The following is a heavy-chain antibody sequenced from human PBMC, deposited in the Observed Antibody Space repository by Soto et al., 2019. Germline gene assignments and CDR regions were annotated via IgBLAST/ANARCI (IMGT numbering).Heavy chain of an antibody. Sequence: GASVKVSCKASGYTFTSCAMHWVRQAPGQRLEWMGWINAGNGNTKYSQKFQGRVTITRDTSASTAYMELSSLRSEDTAVYYCARXYLDSTEDILGHDAFDIWGQGTMVTVSS. V-gene: IGHV1-3*01. CDR1: GYTFTSCA. D-gene: IGHD5-12*01. J-gene: IGHJ3*02. CDR2: INAGNGNT. CDR3: ARXYLDSTEDILGHDAFDI.